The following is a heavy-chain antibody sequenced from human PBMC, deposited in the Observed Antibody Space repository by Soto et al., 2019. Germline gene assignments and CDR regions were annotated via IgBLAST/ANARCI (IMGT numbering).Heavy chain of an antibody. Sequence: QVQLQESGPGLVKPSQTLSLTCTVSGGSISSGDYYWSWIRQPPGKGLEWIGYIYYSGSTFYNPSLKSRVTLSVDTSKNQFSLKLSSVPAADTAVYYCARERPDGARLDPWGQGTLVTVSS. J-gene: IGHJ5*02. D-gene: IGHD6-6*01. CDR3: ARERPDGARLDP. CDR2: IYYSGST. V-gene: IGHV4-30-4*01. CDR1: GGSISSGDYY.